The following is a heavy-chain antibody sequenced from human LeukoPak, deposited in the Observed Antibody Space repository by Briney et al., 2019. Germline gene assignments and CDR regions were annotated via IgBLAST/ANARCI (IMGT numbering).Heavy chain of an antibody. CDR1: GGSITQTNY. Sequence: SGTLSLTCAVSGGSITQTNYWTWVRPPPGKGLEWIGEVNLQGSTNYNPSLMCRVAISVDTSANHVSLQLTSVTAADTAVYYCAREGGPYRPLDYSGQGTLVTVSS. V-gene: IGHV4-4*02. J-gene: IGHJ4*02. CDR3: AREGGPYRPLDY. CDR2: VNLQGST.